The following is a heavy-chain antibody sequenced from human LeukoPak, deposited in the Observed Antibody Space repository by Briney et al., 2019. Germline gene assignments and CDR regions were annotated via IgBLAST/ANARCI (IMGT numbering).Heavy chain of an antibody. D-gene: IGHD1-26*01. CDR1: GFTFSSYW. V-gene: IGHV3-7*01. CDR2: IKQDGTEK. J-gene: IGHJ4*02. Sequence: GSLRLSCAASGFTFSSYWMSWVRQAPGKGLEWVANIKQDGTEKYYVDSVKGRFTISRDNAKNSLYLQMNSLRAEDTAVYYCARAVGATWVNYFDYWGQGTLVTVSS. CDR3: ARAVGATWVNYFDY.